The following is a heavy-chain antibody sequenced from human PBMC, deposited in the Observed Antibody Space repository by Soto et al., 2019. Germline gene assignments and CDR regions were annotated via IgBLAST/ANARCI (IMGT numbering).Heavy chain of an antibody. Sequence: SETLSLTCAVSGSSISSGGYSWGWIRQPPGKGLEWIGIIAYTGSTHYNPSLESRVSISIDASKNQFSLRLTSVTTADTAVYYCARVYPGGLPKAGWGPGTLVTVSS. V-gene: IGHV4-61*08. CDR3: ARVYPGGLPKAG. J-gene: IGHJ4*02. D-gene: IGHD2-21*02. CDR2: IAYTGST. CDR1: GSSISSGGYS.